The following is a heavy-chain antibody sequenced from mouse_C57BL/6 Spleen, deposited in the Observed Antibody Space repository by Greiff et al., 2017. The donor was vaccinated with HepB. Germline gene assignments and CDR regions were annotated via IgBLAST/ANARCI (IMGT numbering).Heavy chain of an antibody. CDR2: IRNKANNHAT. Sequence: EVKVEESGGGLVQPGGSMKLSCAASGFTFSDAWMDWVRQSPEKGLEWVAEIRNKANNHATYYAESVKGRFTISRDDSKSSVYLQMNSLRAEDTGIYYCTGGSSYDWYFDVWGTGTTVTVSS. CDR1: GFTFSDAW. D-gene: IGHD1-1*01. J-gene: IGHJ1*03. CDR3: TGGSSYDWYFDV. V-gene: IGHV6-6*01.